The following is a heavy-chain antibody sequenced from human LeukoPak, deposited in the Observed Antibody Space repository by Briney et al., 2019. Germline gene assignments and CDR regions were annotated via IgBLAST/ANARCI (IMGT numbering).Heavy chain of an antibody. CDR1: GFTFSSYA. Sequence: GGSLRLSCAASGFTFSSYAMSWVRQAPGKGLEWVAVISYDGSNKYYADSVKGRFTISRDNSENTLYLQMNSLRAEDTPVYYCARLKSDGGVLDYWGQGTLVTVSS. CDR3: ARLKSDGGVLDY. V-gene: IGHV3-30-3*01. CDR2: ISYDGSNK. J-gene: IGHJ4*02. D-gene: IGHD3-16*01.